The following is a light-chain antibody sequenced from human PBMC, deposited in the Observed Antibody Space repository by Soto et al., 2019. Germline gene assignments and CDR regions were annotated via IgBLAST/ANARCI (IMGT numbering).Light chain of an antibody. CDR2: GAS. V-gene: IGKV3-15*01. J-gene: IGKJ2*03. Sequence: EIVMTQSPATLSLSPGERATLSCTASQSVSRNVTWYQQIPGQTPRLLIYGASTRATGIPVRFSGSGSGTEFTLTISSLPSEDFAVYYCHQYDDVPYSFGQGTKVEI. CDR3: HQYDDVPYS. CDR1: QSVSRN.